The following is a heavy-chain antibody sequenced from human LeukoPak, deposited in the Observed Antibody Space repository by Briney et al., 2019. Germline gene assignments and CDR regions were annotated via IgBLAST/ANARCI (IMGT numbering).Heavy chain of an antibody. J-gene: IGHJ4*02. CDR3: ARAVPGFDY. CDR1: GFTFSDFT. Sequence: PGGSLRLSCAASGFTFSDFTMNWVRQAPGKGLEWVSCISSSTSSYIYYADSVKGRFTISRDNAKNSVYLQINSLRVEDTAVYYCARAVPGFDYWGQGILVTVPS. CDR2: ISSSTSSYI. V-gene: IGHV3-21*01.